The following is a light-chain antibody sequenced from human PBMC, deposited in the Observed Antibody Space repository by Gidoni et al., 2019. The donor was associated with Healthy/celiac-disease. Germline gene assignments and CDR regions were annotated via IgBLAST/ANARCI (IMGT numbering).Light chain of an antibody. Sequence: IQMTQSPSSLSASVGDRVTITCRASQGIRNDLDWYQQKPVKAPKRLIYAASSLQSGVPSRFSGSGSGTEFTLTISSLQPEDFATYYCLQHNSYTGTFGQGTKVEIK. CDR2: AAS. J-gene: IGKJ1*01. CDR1: QGIRND. V-gene: IGKV1-17*01. CDR3: LQHNSYTGT.